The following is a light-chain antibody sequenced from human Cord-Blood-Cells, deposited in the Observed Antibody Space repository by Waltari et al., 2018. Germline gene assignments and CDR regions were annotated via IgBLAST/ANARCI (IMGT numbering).Light chain of an antibody. CDR3: NSRDSSGKRV. CDR2: GKN. V-gene: IGLV3-19*01. Sequence: SSELTLDPAVSVALGQTVRITCQGDSLRSYYASWYQQKPGQAPVLVIYGKNNRPSGIPDRFSGSSSGNTASLTITGAQAEDEADYYCNSRDSSGKRVFGGGTKLTVL. J-gene: IGLJ2*01. CDR1: SLRSYY.